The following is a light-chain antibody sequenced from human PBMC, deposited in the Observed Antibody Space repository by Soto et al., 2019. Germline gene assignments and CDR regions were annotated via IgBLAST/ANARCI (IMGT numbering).Light chain of an antibody. J-gene: IGLJ3*02. CDR2: LNSDGSH. Sequence: QPVLTQSPSASASLGASVKLTCTLSSGHSSYAIAWHQQQPEKGPRYLMKLNSDGSHSKGDGIPDRFSGPSSGAERYLTIAGLQSEEEADYCCQTWGSGIGVFGGGTKLTVL. CDR1: SGHSSYA. CDR3: QTWGSGIGV. V-gene: IGLV4-69*01.